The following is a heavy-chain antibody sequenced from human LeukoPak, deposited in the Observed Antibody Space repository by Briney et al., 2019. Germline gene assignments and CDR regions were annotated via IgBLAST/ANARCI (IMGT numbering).Heavy chain of an antibody. CDR1: GGSMTSNTYY. J-gene: IGHJ6*03. Sequence: PSETLSLTCTVSGGSMTSNTYYWGWIRQPPGKGLEWIGSIYYSGSTYYNSYLKSRVTISVDTSKNQFSLKLSSVTAADTAVYYCARARLDIVVFPPSKQRRYMDVWGKGTTVTVSS. D-gene: IGHD2-15*01. V-gene: IGHV4-39*07. CDR3: ARARLDIVVFPPSKQRRYMDV. CDR2: IYYSGST.